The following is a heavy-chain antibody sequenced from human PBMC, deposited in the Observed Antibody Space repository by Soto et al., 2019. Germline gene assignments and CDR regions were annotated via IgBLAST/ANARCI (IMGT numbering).Heavy chain of an antibody. J-gene: IGHJ4*02. Sequence: PGGSLRLSCGASGFTFSVYAMTWLRQAPGKGLEWVSAISGNGGSTYYADSVKGRFTISRDNSKSNLHLQMNSMRVEDTAGYYFAKDRTFGPPLVRFDSWGQGSLVAVAS. CDR2: ISGNGGST. V-gene: IGHV3-23*01. CDR3: AKDRTFGPPLVRFDS. D-gene: IGHD6-6*01. CDR1: GFTFSVYA.